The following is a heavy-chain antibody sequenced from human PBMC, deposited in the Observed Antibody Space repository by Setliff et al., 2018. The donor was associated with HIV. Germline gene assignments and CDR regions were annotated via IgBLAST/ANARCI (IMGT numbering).Heavy chain of an antibody. Sequence: GESLKISCKALDYAFSTYWIGWVRQMPGEGLEWMGIIYPDDSNIRYNPSFQSQVTISADKSITTAYLEIHNLKASDTATYYCARRDGRSMNAFQIWGPGTMVTVSS. CDR3: ARRDGRSMNAFQI. D-gene: IGHD6-13*01. V-gene: IGHV5-51*01. CDR2: IYPDDSNI. CDR1: DYAFSTYW. J-gene: IGHJ3*01.